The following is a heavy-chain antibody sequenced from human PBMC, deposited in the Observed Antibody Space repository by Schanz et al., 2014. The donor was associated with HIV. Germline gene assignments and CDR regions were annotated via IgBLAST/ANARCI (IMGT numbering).Heavy chain of an antibody. J-gene: IGHJ6*02. CDR1: GGSISGYY. V-gene: IGHV4-34*11. CDR2: IYDSGST. CDR3: ARGSGLTHFYFYGMDV. D-gene: IGHD3-9*01. Sequence: QVQLKQWGAGLLKPSETLSLTCAVYGGSISGYYWSWIRQPPGKGLEWIGYIYDSGSTNYNPSLRSRLTISVDTSKNQFSLKLTSVTAADSAVYYCARGSGLTHFYFYGMDVWGQGTTVTVSS.